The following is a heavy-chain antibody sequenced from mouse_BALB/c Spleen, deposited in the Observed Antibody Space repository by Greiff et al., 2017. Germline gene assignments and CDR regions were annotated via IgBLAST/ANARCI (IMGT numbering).Heavy chain of an antibody. D-gene: IGHD2-1*01. Sequence: EVQVVESGGGLVKPGGSLKLSCAASGFTFSDYYMYWVRQTPEKRLEWVATISDGGSYTYYPDSVKGRFTISRDNAKNNLYLQMSSLKSEDTAMYYCARDHNYYAYAMDYWGQGTSVTVSS. CDR3: ARDHNYYAYAMDY. J-gene: IGHJ4*01. CDR1: GFTFSDYY. CDR2: ISDGGSYT. V-gene: IGHV5-4*02.